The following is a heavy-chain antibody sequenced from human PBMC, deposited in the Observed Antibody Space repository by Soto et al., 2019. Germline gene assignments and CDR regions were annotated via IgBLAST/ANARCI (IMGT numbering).Heavy chain of an antibody. CDR2: ISSNGGST. CDR3: CVQYSYDILTGQGAFDI. J-gene: IGHJ3*02. D-gene: IGHD3-9*01. V-gene: IGHV3-64D*08. Sequence: GGSLRLSCSASGFTFSSYAMHWVRQAPGKGLEYVSAISSNGGSTYYADSVKGRFTISRDNSKNTLYLQMSSLRAEDTAVYYCCVQYSYDILTGQGAFDIWGQGTMVTVSS. CDR1: GFTFSSYA.